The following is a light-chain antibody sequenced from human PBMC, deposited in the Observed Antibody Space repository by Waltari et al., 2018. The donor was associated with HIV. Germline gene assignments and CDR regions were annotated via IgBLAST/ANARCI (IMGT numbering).Light chain of an antibody. Sequence: QSALTQPASVSGSPGQSITISCTGTSSDVGSYNLVPWYQQYPGNAPKLMIYEVSTRPSGVSNRSAGSKSGNTASQTISGLQAEDEADYDCCSYAGSSTPGGLGTATKVTVL. V-gene: IGLV2-23*02. CDR2: EVS. CDR1: SSDVGSYNL. CDR3: CSYAGSSTPGG. J-gene: IGLJ1*01.